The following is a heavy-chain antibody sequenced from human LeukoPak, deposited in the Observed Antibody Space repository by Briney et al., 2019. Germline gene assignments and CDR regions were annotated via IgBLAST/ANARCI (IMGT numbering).Heavy chain of an antibody. Sequence: PGTSLRLSCAASGFIFDDYAVHWVRQAPGKGLEWVSGISWNSGSMEYADSVKGRFTISRDNAKNSLYLQMNSLRVEDTALYYCAKRRDPYSGSYLKYYFDYWGQGTLVTVSS. CDR3: AKRRDPYSGSYLKYYFDY. CDR1: GFIFDDYA. D-gene: IGHD1-26*01. CDR2: ISWNSGSM. J-gene: IGHJ4*02. V-gene: IGHV3-9*01.